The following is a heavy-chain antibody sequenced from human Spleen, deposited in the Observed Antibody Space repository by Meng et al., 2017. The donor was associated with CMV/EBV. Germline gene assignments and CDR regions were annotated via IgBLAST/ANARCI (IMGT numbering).Heavy chain of an antibody. CDR3: ARTKYDFWSGYFDS. J-gene: IGHJ4*02. CDR2: INWNGGST. V-gene: IGHV3-20*04. CDR1: GFTFDDYG. Sequence: GGSLRLSCAASGFTFDDYGMSWVRQAPGKGLEWVSGINWNGGSTGYADSVKGRFTISRDNSKNMLHLQMSSLRAEDTALYYCARTKYDFWSGYFDSWGQGTLVTVSS. D-gene: IGHD3-3*01.